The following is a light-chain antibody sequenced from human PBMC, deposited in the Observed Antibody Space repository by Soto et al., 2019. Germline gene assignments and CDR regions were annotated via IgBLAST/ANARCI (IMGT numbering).Light chain of an antibody. CDR3: QQSYSTLFS. CDR1: QTIIRY. Sequence: DIQMTQSPSSLSASVGDRVTITCRASQTIIRYLNWYQQKPGRAPNLLIYAASHLQSGVPSRFSGSASGTEFTLTISSLQPEDFATYYCQQSYSTLFSFGPGTKVEIK. J-gene: IGKJ3*01. V-gene: IGKV1-39*01. CDR2: AAS.